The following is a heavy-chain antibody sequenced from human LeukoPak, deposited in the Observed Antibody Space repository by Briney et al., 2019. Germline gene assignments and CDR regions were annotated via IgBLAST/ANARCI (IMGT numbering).Heavy chain of an antibody. Sequence: ASVKVSCEASGYTFTGYYMHWVRQAPGQGLEWMGWINPNSGGTNYAQKFQGRVTMTRDTSISTAYMELSRLRSDDTAVYYCARDIPWIVVVPAAMRDYWGQGTLVTVSS. CDR1: GYTFTGYY. D-gene: IGHD2-2*01. J-gene: IGHJ4*02. CDR3: ARDIPWIVVVPAAMRDY. CDR2: INPNSGGT. V-gene: IGHV1-2*02.